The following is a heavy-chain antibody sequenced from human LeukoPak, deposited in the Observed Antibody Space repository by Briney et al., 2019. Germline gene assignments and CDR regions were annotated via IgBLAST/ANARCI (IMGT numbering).Heavy chain of an antibody. D-gene: IGHD3-22*01. V-gene: IGHV3-53*01. CDR3: ARDSTYYYDSSGYRLSDDY. Sequence: GGSLRLSCAASGFTVSSNYMSWVRQAPGKGLEWVSVIYSGGSTYYADSVKGRFTISRDNSKNTLYLQMNSLRAEDTAVYYCARDSTYYYDSSGYRLSDDYWGQGTLVTVSS. J-gene: IGHJ4*02. CDR1: GFTVSSNY. CDR2: IYSGGST.